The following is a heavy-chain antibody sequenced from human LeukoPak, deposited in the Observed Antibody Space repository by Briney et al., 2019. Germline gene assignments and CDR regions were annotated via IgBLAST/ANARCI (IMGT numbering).Heavy chain of an antibody. CDR2: ISGSGGST. J-gene: IGHJ6*03. Sequence: GGSLRLSCAASGFTFSSYAMSWVRQAPGKGLEWVSAISGSGGSTYYADSVKGRFTIFRDNSKNTLYLQMNSLRAEDTAVYYCAKDADSSGYLYYYYMDVWGKGTTVTVSS. CDR3: AKDADSSGYLYYYYMDV. V-gene: IGHV3-23*01. CDR1: GFTFSSYA. D-gene: IGHD3-22*01.